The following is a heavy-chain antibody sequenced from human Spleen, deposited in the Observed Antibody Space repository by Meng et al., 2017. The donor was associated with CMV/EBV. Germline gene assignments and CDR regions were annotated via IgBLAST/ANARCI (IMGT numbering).Heavy chain of an antibody. CDR1: GFTFSKYL. CDR3: AKNDYGESYFDY. J-gene: IGHJ4*02. CDR2: IYSGGSNT. Sequence: GESLKISCAASGFTFSKYLMSWVRQAPGKGLEWVSVIYSGGSNTYYADSVKGRFTISRDNSKNTLYLQMNSLRAEDTAVYYCAKNDYGESYFDYWGQGTLVTVSS. V-gene: IGHV3-23*03. D-gene: IGHD4-17*01.